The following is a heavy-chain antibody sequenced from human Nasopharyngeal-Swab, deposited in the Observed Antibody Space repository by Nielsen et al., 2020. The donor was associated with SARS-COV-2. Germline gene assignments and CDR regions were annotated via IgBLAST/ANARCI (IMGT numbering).Heavy chain of an antibody. CDR1: GHTFTGYY. D-gene: IGHD3-9*01. J-gene: IGHJ4*02. Sequence: ASVKVSCKASGHTFTGYYMHWVRQAPGQGLEWMGRINPNSGGTNYAQKFQGRVTMTRDTSISTAYMELSRLRSDDTAVYYCARGDYDILTGYPLDYWGQGTLVTVSS. CDR3: ARGDYDILTGYPLDY. CDR2: INPNSGGT. V-gene: IGHV1-2*06.